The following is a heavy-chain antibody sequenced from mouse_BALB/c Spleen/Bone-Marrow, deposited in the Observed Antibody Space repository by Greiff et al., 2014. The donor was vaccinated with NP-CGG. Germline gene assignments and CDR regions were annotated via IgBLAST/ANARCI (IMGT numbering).Heavy chain of an antibody. D-gene: IGHD1-1*01. CDR1: GFNIKDTY. J-gene: IGHJ3*01. CDR2: IDPANGNT. Sequence: VQLQQSGAELVKPGASVKLSYTASGFNIKDTYMHWVKQRPEQGLEWIGRIDPANGNTKYDPKFQGKATITADTSSNTAYLQLSSLTSEDTAVYYCAIYYYGSSGFAYWGQGTLVTVSA. CDR3: AIYYYGSSGFAY. V-gene: IGHV14-3*02.